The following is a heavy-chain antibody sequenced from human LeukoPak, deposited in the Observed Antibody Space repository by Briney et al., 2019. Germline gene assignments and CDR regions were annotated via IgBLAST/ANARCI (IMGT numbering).Heavy chain of an antibody. V-gene: IGHV3-23*01. CDR3: ANSLRYDFWSGYYYYGMDV. Sequence: GGSLRLSCAASGFTFSSYAMSWVSQAPGKGLEWVSAISASGSNTYYADSVKGRFTISRDNSKNTLYLQMNSLRAEDTAVYYCANSLRYDFWSGYYYYGMDVWGQGTTVTVSS. D-gene: IGHD3-3*01. CDR1: GFTFSSYA. CDR2: ISASGSNT. J-gene: IGHJ6*02.